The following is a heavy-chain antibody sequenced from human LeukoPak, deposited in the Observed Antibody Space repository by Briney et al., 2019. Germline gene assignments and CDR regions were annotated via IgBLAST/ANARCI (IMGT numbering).Heavy chain of an antibody. D-gene: IGHD6-13*01. CDR2: IYYSGST. J-gene: IGHJ6*02. V-gene: IGHV4-59*01. CDR1: GGSISSYY. Sequence: PSETLSLTCTVSGGSISSYYWSWIRQPPGKGLEWIGYIYYSGSTNYNPSLKSRVTISVDTSKNQFSLKLSSVTAADTAVYYCARDPGYSSSWSKEPYYYYGMDVWGQGTTVTVSS. CDR3: ARDPGYSSSWSKEPYYYYGMDV.